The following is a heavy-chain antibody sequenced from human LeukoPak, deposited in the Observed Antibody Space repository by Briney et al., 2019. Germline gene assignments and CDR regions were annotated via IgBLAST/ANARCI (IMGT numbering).Heavy chain of an antibody. V-gene: IGHV1-24*01. D-gene: IGHD1-14*01. Sequence: ASVKVSCKVSGYTLTELSMHWVRQAPGKGLEWMGGFDPEDGETIYAQKFQGRVTMTEDTSTDTAYMELSSLRSEDTAVYCCVVITYAALEIDYWGQGALVTVSS. CDR3: VVITYAALEIDY. CDR1: GYTLTELS. J-gene: IGHJ4*02. CDR2: FDPEDGET.